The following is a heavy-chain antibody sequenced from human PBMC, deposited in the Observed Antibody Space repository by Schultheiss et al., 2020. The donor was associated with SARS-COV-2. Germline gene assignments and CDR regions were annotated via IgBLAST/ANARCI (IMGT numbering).Heavy chain of an antibody. Sequence: GESLKISCAASGFTFSSYWMSWVRQAPGKGLEWVANIKQDGSEKYYVDSVKGRFTISRDNAKNSLYLQMNSLRAEDTAVYYCARAVSSGWSEIDYWGQGTLVTVSS. V-gene: IGHV3-7*01. CDR1: GFTFSSYW. CDR2: IKQDGSEK. CDR3: ARAVSSGWSEIDY. J-gene: IGHJ4*02. D-gene: IGHD6-19*01.